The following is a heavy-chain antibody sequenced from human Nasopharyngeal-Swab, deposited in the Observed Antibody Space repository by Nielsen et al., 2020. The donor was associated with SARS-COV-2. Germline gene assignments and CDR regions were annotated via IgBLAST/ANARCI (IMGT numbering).Heavy chain of an antibody. J-gene: IGHJ5*02. Sequence: VRQAPGKGLEWVSGISWNSGSIGYADSVRGRFTISRDNAKNSLYLQMNSLRAEDTAVYYCARGEVGSWGQGTLVTVSS. D-gene: IGHD2-15*01. CDR3: ARGEVGS. V-gene: IGHV3-9*01. CDR2: ISWNSGSI.